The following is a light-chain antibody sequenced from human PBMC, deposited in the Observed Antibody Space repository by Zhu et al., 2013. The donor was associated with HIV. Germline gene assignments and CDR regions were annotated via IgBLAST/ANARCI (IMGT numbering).Light chain of an antibody. CDR3: QQYSRYSWT. V-gene: IGKV1-5*03. CDR1: QTIGTW. Sequence: DIQMTQSPSTLSASVGDRVTITCRASQTIGTWLTWYQQKPGKAPRLLIDRASILESGVPYRFRGSGSGTEFTLTISSLQPDDFGTYYCQQYSRYSWTFGQGTKVEVK. CDR2: RAS. J-gene: IGKJ1*01.